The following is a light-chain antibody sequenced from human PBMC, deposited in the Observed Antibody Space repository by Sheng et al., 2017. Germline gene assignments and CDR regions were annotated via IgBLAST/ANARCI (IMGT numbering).Light chain of an antibody. CDR2: GQN. Sequence: SSELTQDPAVSVALGQTVKITCQGHSLRTFYANWYQQKPGQAPILLIYGQNSRPSGIPDRFSGSKSGDTASLTITGAQADDEADYHCQSRDNSGNYQVFGGGTKLTVL. CDR3: QSRDNSGNYQV. CDR1: SLRTFY. V-gene: IGLV3-19*01. J-gene: IGLJ2*01.